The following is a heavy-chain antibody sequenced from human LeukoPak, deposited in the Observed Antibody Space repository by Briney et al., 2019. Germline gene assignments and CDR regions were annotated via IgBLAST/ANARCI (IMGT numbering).Heavy chain of an antibody. CDR1: GFTFSSHW. D-gene: IGHD3-3*01. Sequence: GGSLRLSCAASGFTFSSHWMSWVRQAPGKGLEWVANIKQDGSEKYYVDSVKGRFTISRDNAKNSLYLQMNSLRAEDTAVYYCARGSGNFWSGGSSFDYWGQGTLVTVSS. CDR3: ARGSGNFWSGGSSFDY. V-gene: IGHV3-7*01. CDR2: IKQDGSEK. J-gene: IGHJ4*02.